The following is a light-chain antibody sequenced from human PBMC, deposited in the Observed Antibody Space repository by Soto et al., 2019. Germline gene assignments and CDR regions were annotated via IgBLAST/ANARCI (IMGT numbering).Light chain of an antibody. CDR2: DVS. V-gene: IGLV2-14*01. CDR1: SSDVGGYNY. J-gene: IGLJ1*01. Sequence: QSALTQPASVSGSPGQLITISCTGTSSDVGGYNYVSWYQQHPGKAPKLMIYDVSNRPSGVSNRFSGSKSGNTASLTISGLQAEDEADYYCSSYTSSSTYVFGTGTKVT. CDR3: SSYTSSSTYV.